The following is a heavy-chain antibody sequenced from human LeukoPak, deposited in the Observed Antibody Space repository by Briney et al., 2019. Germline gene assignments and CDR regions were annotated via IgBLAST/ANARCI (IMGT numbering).Heavy chain of an antibody. Sequence: SETLSLTCTVSGGSISSSSFYWSWIRQPPGKGLEWIGYIYYSGSTNYNPSLKSRVTISVDTSKNQFSLRLNSVTAADTAVYYCARLSSGSSSWYDIDYWGQGTLVTVSS. V-gene: IGHV4-61*05. D-gene: IGHD6-13*01. CDR2: IYYSGST. CDR3: ARLSSGSSSWYDIDY. CDR1: GGSISSSSFY. J-gene: IGHJ4*02.